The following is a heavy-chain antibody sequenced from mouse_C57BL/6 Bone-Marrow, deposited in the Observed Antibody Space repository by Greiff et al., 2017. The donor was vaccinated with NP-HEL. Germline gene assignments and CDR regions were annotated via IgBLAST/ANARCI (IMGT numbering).Heavy chain of an antibody. CDR1: GFNIKDYY. D-gene: IGHD1-1*01. CDR2: IDPEDGDT. CDR3: TTDYYASSYYYAMDY. J-gene: IGHJ4*01. Sequence: EVQLQQSGAELVRPGASVKLSCTASGFNIKDYYMHWVKQRPEQGLEWIGRIDPEDGDTEYAPQFQGKATMTADTSSNTAYLQLSSLTSEDTAVYYCTTDYYASSYYYAMDYGGQGTSVTVSS. V-gene: IGHV14-1*01.